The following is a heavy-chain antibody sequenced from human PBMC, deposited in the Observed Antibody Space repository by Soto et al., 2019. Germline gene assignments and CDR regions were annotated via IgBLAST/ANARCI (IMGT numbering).Heavy chain of an antibody. CDR3: ASRAITMVRGVYYYYGMDV. CDR1: GFTFSSYW. V-gene: IGHV3-7*05. J-gene: IGHJ6*02. D-gene: IGHD3-10*01. CDR2: IKQDGSEK. Sequence: EVQLVESGGGLVQPGGSLRLSCAASGFTFSSYWMSWVRQAPGKGLEWVANIKQDGSEKYYVDSVKGRFTISRDNAKNSLYLQMNSLRAEDTAVYYCASRAITMVRGVYYYYGMDVWGQGTTVTVSS.